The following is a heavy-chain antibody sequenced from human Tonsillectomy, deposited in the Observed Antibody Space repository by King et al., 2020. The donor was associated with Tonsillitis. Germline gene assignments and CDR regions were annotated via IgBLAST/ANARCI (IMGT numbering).Heavy chain of an antibody. D-gene: IGHD6-13*01. CDR3: ARGAAAAGTFAMDV. V-gene: IGHV3-21*01. CDR1: GFTFSTYS. J-gene: IGHJ6*02. Sequence: VQLVQSGGGLVKPGGSLRLSCAASGFTFSTYSMIWVRQAPGKGLEWVSSITSSSHYIYYADSVKGRFTIARDNAKNSLFLQMNRLRAEDTAVYYCARGAAAAGTFAMDVWGQGTTVTVSS. CDR2: ITSSSHYI.